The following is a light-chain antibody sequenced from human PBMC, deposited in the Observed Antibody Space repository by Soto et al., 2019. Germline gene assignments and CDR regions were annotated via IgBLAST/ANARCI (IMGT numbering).Light chain of an antibody. CDR3: SSYASSSPFV. J-gene: IGLJ1*01. V-gene: IGLV2-14*01. CDR2: DVS. Sequence: QSALTQPASLSGSPGQSITISCTGTGSDVGGYKYVSWYQQLPGKAPKLMIYDVSYRPSGVSDRFSGSKSGNTASLIISGLQAEDEADYYCSSYASSSPFVFGAGTKVTVL. CDR1: GSDVGGYKY.